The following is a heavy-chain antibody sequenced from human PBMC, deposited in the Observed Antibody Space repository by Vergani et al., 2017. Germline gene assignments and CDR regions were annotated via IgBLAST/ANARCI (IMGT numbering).Heavy chain of an antibody. CDR2: IKQDGSEK. CDR3: ARVSRGYQLLWGDY. J-gene: IGHJ4*02. D-gene: IGHD2-2*01. Sequence: VQLVESGGGLVQPGGSLRLSCAASGFTFSSYWMSWVRQAPGKGLEWVANIKQDGSEKYYVDSVKGRFTISRDNAKNSLYLQMNSLRAEDTAVYYCARVSRGYQLLWGDYWGQGTLVTVSS. CDR1: GFTFSSYW. V-gene: IGHV3-7*01.